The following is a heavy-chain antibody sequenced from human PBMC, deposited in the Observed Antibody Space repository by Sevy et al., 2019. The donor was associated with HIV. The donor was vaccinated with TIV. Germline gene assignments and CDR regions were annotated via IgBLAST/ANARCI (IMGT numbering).Heavy chain of an antibody. J-gene: IGHJ3*02. V-gene: IGHV4-38-2*01. D-gene: IGHD3-9*01. CDR3: VSFGRLLIISGDVFEI. CDR1: AYSVSSAYS. Sequence: SETLSLTCAVSAYSVSSAYSWGWIRQPPGKGLEWIGTIYQSGNTYYNPSLKSRVTISVDTSNNQFSLRLTSVTAADTAVYYCVSFGRLLIISGDVFEIWGQGTMVTVSS. CDR2: IYQSGNT.